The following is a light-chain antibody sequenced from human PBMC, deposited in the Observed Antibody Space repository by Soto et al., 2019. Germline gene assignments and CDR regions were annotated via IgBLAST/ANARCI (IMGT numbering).Light chain of an antibody. Sequence: DIQLTQSPSSLSASVGDRVTITCRASQTISNYLIWYQQKPGKAPKFLIYSASTLQSGVPSRFSGSGSGTDFTLTISSLQPEDFATYYCQQSYSSPLTFGGGTKVDIK. CDR1: QTISNY. CDR3: QQSYSSPLT. CDR2: SAS. V-gene: IGKV1-39*01. J-gene: IGKJ4*01.